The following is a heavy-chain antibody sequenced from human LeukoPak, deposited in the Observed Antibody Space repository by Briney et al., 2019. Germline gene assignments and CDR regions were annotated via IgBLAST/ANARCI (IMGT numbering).Heavy chain of an antibody. D-gene: IGHD1-14*01. J-gene: IGHJ4*02. Sequence: PGGSLRLSCAASGFTFSDYYMSWIRQPPGKGLEWIGSIYYSGSTYYNPSLKSRVTISVDKSKNQFSLKLSSVTAADTAVYYCARVGGAAITDDYFDYWGQGTLVTVSS. CDR1: GFTFSDYY. V-gene: IGHV4-38-2*01. CDR3: ARVGGAAITDDYFDY. CDR2: IYYSGST.